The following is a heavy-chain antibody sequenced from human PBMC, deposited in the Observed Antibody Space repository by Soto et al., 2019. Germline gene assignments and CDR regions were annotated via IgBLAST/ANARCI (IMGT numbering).Heavy chain of an antibody. Sequence: QVQLVQSGAEVKKPGASVKVSCKASGYTFTGYYMHWVRQAPGQGLEWMGWINPNSGGTNYAQKFQGWVTMTRDTSISTAYMELSRLRSDDTAVYYYARDGGGPLRSYGMDVWGQGTTVTVSS. CDR3: ARDGGGPLRSYGMDV. V-gene: IGHV1-2*04. J-gene: IGHJ6*02. CDR1: GYTFTGYY. CDR2: INPNSGGT. D-gene: IGHD3-16*01.